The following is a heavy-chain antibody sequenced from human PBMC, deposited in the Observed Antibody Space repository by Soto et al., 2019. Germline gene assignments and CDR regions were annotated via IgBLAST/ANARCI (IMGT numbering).Heavy chain of an antibody. D-gene: IGHD4-17*01. J-gene: IGHJ4*02. V-gene: IGHV2-5*02. CDR3: AHRPYGDSPIDY. CDR1: GFSLNTSGVG. Sequence: QITLKESGPTLVKPTQTLTLTCTFSGFSLNTSGVGVGWIRQPPGKALEWLALIYWDDDKRYSPSLKSRLTNPKNTSKNQVVLTMTNMDPVDTGTYDCAHRPYGDSPIDYWGQGTLVTVSS. CDR2: IYWDDDK.